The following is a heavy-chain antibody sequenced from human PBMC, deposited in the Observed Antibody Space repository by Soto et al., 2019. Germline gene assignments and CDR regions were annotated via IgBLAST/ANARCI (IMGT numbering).Heavy chain of an antibody. CDR3: ARLEWSTNWFDP. Sequence: ASVKVSCKASGGTFSSYAISWVRQAPGQGLEWMGGIIPIFGTANYAQKFQGRVTITADKSTSTAYMELSSLRSEDTAVYYCARLEWSTNWFDPWGQGTLVTVSS. CDR1: GGTFSSYA. J-gene: IGHJ5*02. V-gene: IGHV1-69*06. D-gene: IGHD3-3*01. CDR2: IIPIFGTA.